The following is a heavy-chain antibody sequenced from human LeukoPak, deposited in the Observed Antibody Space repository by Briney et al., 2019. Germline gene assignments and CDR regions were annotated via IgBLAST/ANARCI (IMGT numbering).Heavy chain of an antibody. J-gene: IGHJ4*02. V-gene: IGHV3-21*01. CDR1: GFTFSSYA. D-gene: IGHD2-15*01. CDR2: ISTSSTYI. CDR3: ARAISCSGVSCYSVY. Sequence: PGGSLRLSCAASGFTFSSYAMNWVRQAPGKGLEWVSSISTSSTYIYYADSVKGRFTISRDNAKNSLYLQMNSLRVEDTAVYYCARAISCSGVSCYSVYWGQGTLVTVSS.